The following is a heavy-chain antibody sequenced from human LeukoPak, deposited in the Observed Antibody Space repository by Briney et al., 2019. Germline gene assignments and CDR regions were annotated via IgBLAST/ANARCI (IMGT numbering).Heavy chain of an antibody. Sequence: GESLKISCKGSGYSFTSYWIGWVRQMPGKGLEWMGIIYPGGSDTRYSPSFQGQVTISADKSISTAYLQWSSLKASDTAMYYCARRGYCSGGTCFSAAFDVWGQGTMVTVSS. V-gene: IGHV5-51*01. J-gene: IGHJ3*01. D-gene: IGHD2-15*01. CDR2: IYPGGSDT. CDR1: GYSFTSYW. CDR3: ARRGYCSGGTCFSAAFDV.